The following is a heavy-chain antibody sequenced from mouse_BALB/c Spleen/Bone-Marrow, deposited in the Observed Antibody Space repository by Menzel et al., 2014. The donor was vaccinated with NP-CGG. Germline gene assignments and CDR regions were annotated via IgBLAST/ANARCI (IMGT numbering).Heavy chain of an antibody. V-gene: IGHV5-17*02. D-gene: IGHD2-10*02. CDR3: VRTYDSYAMAF. CDR1: GFTFSSFG. Sequence: EVRGVESGGGLAQPGGSRKLSCAASGFTFSSFGMHWVRRAPEKGLEWVAYISSGSSTIYYADTVKGRFTISRDNPKNTLFLQMTSLRSEDTATYYCVRTYDSYAMAFWGQGTSVTVSS. J-gene: IGHJ4*01. CDR2: ISSGSSTI.